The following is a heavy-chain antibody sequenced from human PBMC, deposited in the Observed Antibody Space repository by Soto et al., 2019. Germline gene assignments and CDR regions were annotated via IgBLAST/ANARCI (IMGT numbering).Heavy chain of an antibody. V-gene: IGHV1-69*12. D-gene: IGHD3-16*01. Sequence: QVQLVQSGAEVKKPGSSVKVSCKASGGTFSSSAINWVRQAPGQGPEWMGGIIPIFGTADYTKKFQGRVTITADEATSTAYMELNSQISNDTALYYCTRGYEYGSTSDAVDIWGQGTMVSVSS. CDR1: GGTFSSSA. CDR2: IIPIFGTA. CDR3: TRGYEYGSTSDAVDI. J-gene: IGHJ3*02.